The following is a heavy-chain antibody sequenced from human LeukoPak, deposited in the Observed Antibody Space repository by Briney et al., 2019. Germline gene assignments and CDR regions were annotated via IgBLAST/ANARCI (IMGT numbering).Heavy chain of an antibody. CDR3: ARGLNYYGSGSYGGKNGWFDS. CDR1: GFTFSSYE. V-gene: IGHV3-30*04. Sequence: GGSLRLSCAASGFTFSSYEMNWVRQAPGKGLEWVAVISYDGSNKYYADSVKGRFTISRDNSKKTQYLQMNSLRAEDTAVYYCARGLNYYGSGSYGGKNGWFDSWGQGTLVTVSS. D-gene: IGHD3-10*01. J-gene: IGHJ5*01. CDR2: ISYDGSNK.